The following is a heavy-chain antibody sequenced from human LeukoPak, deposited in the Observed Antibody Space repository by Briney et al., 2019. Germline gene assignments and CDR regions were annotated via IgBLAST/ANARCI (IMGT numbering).Heavy chain of an antibody. J-gene: IGHJ5*02. V-gene: IGHV1-69*05. Sequence: SVKVSCKXSGGTFSSYAISWVRQAPGQGLEWMGGIIPIFGTANYAQKFQGRVTITTDESTSTAYMELSSLRSEDTAVYYCARVTHIVGATIEAKNWFDPWGQGTLVTVSS. CDR2: IIPIFGTA. CDR1: GGTFSSYA. D-gene: IGHD1-26*01. CDR3: ARVTHIVGATIEAKNWFDP.